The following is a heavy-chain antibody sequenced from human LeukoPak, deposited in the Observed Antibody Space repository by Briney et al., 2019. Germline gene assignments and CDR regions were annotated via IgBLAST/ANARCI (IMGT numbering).Heavy chain of an antibody. CDR1: GFTFSSYS. Sequence: GGSLRLSCAASGFTFSSYSMNWVRQAPGKGLEWVSSISSSSSYIYYADSVKGRFTISRDNAKNSLYLQMNSLRAEDTAVYYCARESGSGYDYHYWGQGTLVTVSS. V-gene: IGHV3-21*04. D-gene: IGHD5-12*01. J-gene: IGHJ4*02. CDR3: ARESGSGYDYHY. CDR2: ISSSSSYI.